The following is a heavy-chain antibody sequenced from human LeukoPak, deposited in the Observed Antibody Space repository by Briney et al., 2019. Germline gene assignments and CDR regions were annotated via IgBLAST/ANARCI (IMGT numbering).Heavy chain of an antibody. J-gene: IGHJ4*02. CDR3: ARGLEGSSGYCPSDY. CDR2: ISSSSTTI. D-gene: IGHD3-22*01. V-gene: IGHV3-48*04. CDR1: GFTFSSYG. Sequence: SGGSLRLSCAASGFTFSSYGMHWVRQAPGKGLEWVSYISSSSTTIYYADSVKGRFTISRDNAKNSLYLQMNSLRAEDTAVYYCARGLEGSSGYCPSDYWGQGTLVTVSS.